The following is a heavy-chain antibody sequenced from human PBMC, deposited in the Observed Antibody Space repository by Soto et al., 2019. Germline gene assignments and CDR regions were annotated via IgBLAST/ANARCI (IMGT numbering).Heavy chain of an antibody. D-gene: IGHD6-19*01. CDR2: IKSKTDGGTP. V-gene: IGHV3-15*07. CDR3: TTTSRSGWSS. Sequence: EAQLVESGGGLVKPGGSLRLSCAASGFTFSNAWMNWVRQAPGKGLEWFGRIKSKTDGGTPDYAAPVNGRFTISRDDSKNTLYLQMNSLKTEDTAVYYCTTTSRSGWSSWGQGALVTVSS. CDR1: GFTFSNAW. J-gene: IGHJ4*02.